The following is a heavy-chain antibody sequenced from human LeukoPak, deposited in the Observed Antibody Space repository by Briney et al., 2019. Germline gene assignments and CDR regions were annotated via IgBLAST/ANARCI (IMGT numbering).Heavy chain of an antibody. Sequence: GGSLRLSCAASGFTFSSYAMHWVRQAPGKGLEWVAVISYDGSNKYYADSVKSRFTISRDNAKNSLYLQMNSLRAEDTAVYYCARDGVGAAIDYWGQGTLVTVSS. CDR3: ARDGVGAAIDY. CDR1: GFTFSSYA. V-gene: IGHV3-30*04. CDR2: ISYDGSNK. D-gene: IGHD2-2*01. J-gene: IGHJ4*02.